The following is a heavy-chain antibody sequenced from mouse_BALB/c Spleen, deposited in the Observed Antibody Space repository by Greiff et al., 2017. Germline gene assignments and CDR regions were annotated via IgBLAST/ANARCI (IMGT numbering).Heavy chain of an antibody. CDR2: ISYSGST. CDR3: ARYRADLLFWYFDV. CDR1: GDSITSGY. Sequence: EVKLMESGPSLVKPSQTLSLTCSVTGDSITSGYWNWIRKFPGNKLEYMGYISYSGSTYYNPSLKSRISITRDTSKNQYYLQLNSVTTEDTATYYCARYRADLLFWYFDVWGAGTTVTVSS. J-gene: IGHJ1*01. V-gene: IGHV3-8*02. D-gene: IGHD2-1*01.